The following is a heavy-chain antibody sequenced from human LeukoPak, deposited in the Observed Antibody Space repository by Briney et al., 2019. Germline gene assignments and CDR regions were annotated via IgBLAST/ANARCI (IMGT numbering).Heavy chain of an antibody. CDR3: AKAGSIKFDY. D-gene: IGHD1-26*01. V-gene: IGHV3-23*01. CDR1: GFTFSSYA. CDR2: ISGSGSGGST. J-gene: IGHJ4*02. Sequence: PGGSLRLSCAASGFTFSSYAMSWVRQAPGKGLEWVSGISGSGSGGSTYYADSVKGRFTISRDNSKNTLYLQMSSLRAEDTAVYYCAKAGSIKFDYWGQGTLVTVSS.